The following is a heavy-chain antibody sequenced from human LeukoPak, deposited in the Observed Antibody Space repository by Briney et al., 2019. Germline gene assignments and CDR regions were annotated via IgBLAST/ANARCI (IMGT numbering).Heavy chain of an antibody. CDR2: ITTSSSST. V-gene: IGHV3-11*06. D-gene: IGHD2-15*01. CDR1: GFTFSDYY. CDR3: ATVGYCSGGRCYYFAY. J-gene: IGHJ4*02. Sequence: KPGGSLRLSCAASGFTFSDYYMTWIRQAPGKGLEWVSYITTSSSSTDYADSVKGRFTISRDNAKNSLFLQMDSLRAEDTALYYCATVGYCSGGRCYYFAYWGQGILVTVSP.